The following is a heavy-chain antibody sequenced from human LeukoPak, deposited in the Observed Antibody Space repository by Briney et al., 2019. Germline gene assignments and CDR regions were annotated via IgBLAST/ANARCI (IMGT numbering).Heavy chain of an antibody. CDR2: INNGGGGT. D-gene: IGHD3-10*01. CDR3: ARSGLATCHY. V-gene: IGHV3-23*01. CDR1: GFIFTDYA. Sequence: GGSLRLSCHASGFIFTDYAMSWVRQAPGKGLEWVSSINNGGGGTFFADSVKGRFTISRDDSRGMVYLQMNSLSAEDTAVYYCARSGLATCHYWGQGTLVTVSS. J-gene: IGHJ4*02.